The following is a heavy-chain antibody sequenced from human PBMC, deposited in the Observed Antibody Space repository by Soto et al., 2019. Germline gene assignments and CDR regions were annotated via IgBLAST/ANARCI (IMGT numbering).Heavy chain of an antibody. CDR2: INHSGST. V-gene: IGHV4-34*01. Sequence: QVQLQQWGAGLLKPSETLSLTCAVYGGSFSGYYWSWIRQRPGKGLGRIGEINHSGSTNYNPTLKSRVTISVDTSKNQFSLKLSSVTAADTAVYYCARSPASDYYYYGMDVWGQGTTVTVSS. CDR3: ARSPASDYYYYGMDV. CDR1: GGSFSGYY. J-gene: IGHJ6*02.